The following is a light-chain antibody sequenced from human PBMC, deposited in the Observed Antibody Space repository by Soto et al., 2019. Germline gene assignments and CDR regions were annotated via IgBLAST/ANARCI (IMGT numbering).Light chain of an antibody. CDR3: QQYNNWPPYT. J-gene: IGKJ5*01. CDR1: QSVSRSY. CDR2: GAS. Sequence: EIVLTQSPGTLSLSPGDRATLSCRASQSVSRSYLGWYQQKPGQAPRLLMYGASTRATGIPARFSGSGSGTEFTLTISSLQSEDFAVYYCQQYNNWPPYTFGQGTRLEIK. V-gene: IGKV3-15*01.